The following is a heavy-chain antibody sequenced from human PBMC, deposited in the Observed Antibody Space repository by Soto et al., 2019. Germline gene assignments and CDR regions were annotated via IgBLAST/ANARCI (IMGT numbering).Heavy chain of an antibody. CDR2: IHNSGTT. Sequence: PSETLSLTCTVSCASINTYYWAWIRQPPGKGLEWIGYIHNSGTTDYNPSLKSRVTMSVDTSKSQFSLKLSSVTAADTAVYYCARDYGAGSYGIDYWGQGTLVTVSS. CDR3: ARDYGAGSYGIDY. CDR1: CASINTYY. J-gene: IGHJ4*02. V-gene: IGHV4-59*01. D-gene: IGHD3-10*01.